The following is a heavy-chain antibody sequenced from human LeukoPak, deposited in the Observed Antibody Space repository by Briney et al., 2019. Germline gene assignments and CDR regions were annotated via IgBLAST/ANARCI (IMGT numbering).Heavy chain of an antibody. V-gene: IGHV4-39*01. CDR2: IYSSVST. D-gene: IGHD1-26*01. CDR1: GGSISSNTYY. Sequence: SETLSLTCTVSGGSISSNTYYWAWIRQPPGKGLEWIGSIYSSVSTYYNPSLKRRVTISVDTSKNQFSLRLSSVTAADTALYYCAYSGSYGHLGYWGQGIPVTVSS. J-gene: IGHJ4*02. CDR3: AYSGSYGHLGY.